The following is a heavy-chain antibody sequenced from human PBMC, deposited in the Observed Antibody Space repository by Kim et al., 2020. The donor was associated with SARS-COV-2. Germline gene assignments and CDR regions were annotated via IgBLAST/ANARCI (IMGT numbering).Heavy chain of an antibody. CDR3: ARGLHSYCRSSCGAFDI. J-gene: IGHJ3*02. CDR1: GFTFSSYW. D-gene: IGHD2-2*01. Sequence: GGSLRLSCAASGFTFSSYWMSWVRQAPGKGLEWVAIINQDGSDKYYVVSVKGRFTISRDNAKNSVYLQMNSLRTEDTAVYYCARGLHSYCRSSCGAFDIWGQETMVTVSS. V-gene: IGHV3-7*01. CDR2: INQDGSDK.